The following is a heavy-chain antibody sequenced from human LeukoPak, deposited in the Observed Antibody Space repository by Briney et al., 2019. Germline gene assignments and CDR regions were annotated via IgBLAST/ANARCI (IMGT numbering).Heavy chain of an antibody. CDR3: ARGGYYDSSGRNFDY. CDR1: GFTFSTYY. CDR2: IKQDGSEK. V-gene: IGHV3-7*05. J-gene: IGHJ4*02. D-gene: IGHD3-22*01. Sequence: PGGSLRLSCAVSGFTFSTYYMSWVRQGPAKGLEWVAKIKQDGSEKYYVDSVKGRFPISRDNAKSSLFLQMNSLRAEDTAVYYCARGGYYDSSGRNFDYWGQGTLVTVSS.